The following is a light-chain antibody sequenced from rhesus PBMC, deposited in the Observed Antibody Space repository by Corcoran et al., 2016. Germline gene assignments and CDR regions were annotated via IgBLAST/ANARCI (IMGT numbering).Light chain of an antibody. CDR1: QGISSW. CDR2: TAS. J-gene: IGKJ3*01. Sequence: DIQMTQSPSSLSASVGDRVTITFRASQGISSWVAWYQQTPGKAPKLLIYTASSLQSGVPSRFSGSGSGTDFTLTISRLQPEDFATYCCQQYNSAPFTFGPGTKLDIK. V-gene: IGKV1-21*01. CDR3: QQYNSAPFT.